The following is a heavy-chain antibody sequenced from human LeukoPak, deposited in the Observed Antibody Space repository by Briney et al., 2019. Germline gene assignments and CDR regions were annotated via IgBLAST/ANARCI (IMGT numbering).Heavy chain of an antibody. J-gene: IGHJ6*03. V-gene: IGHV1-18*01. Sequence: ASVKVSCKAYGYNFATSGIGWVRQAPGQGLEWLGWISGYNGNTKSAPKLQGRVTMTTDTSTDTAYLELGSLRVDDTAIYYCARDLGPYTGSYYSYYHYMDAWGEGTSVTVSS. CDR1: GYNFATSG. CDR3: ARDLGPYTGSYYSYYHYMDA. D-gene: IGHD1-26*01. CDR2: ISGYNGNT.